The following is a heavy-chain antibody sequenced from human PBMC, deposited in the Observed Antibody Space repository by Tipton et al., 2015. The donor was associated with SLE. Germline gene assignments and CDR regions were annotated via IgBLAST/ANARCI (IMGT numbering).Heavy chain of an antibody. CDR1: GGSISSSSYY. J-gene: IGHJ2*01. Sequence: TLSLTCTVSGGSISSSSYYWGWIRQPPGKGLEWIGSIYYSGSTYYNPSLKSRVTISVDTSKNQFSLKLNSVTAADTAVYYCARDPFGELEYFDLWGRGTLVTVSS. CDR2: IYYSGST. CDR3: ARDPFGELEYFDL. V-gene: IGHV4-39*07. D-gene: IGHD3-10*01.